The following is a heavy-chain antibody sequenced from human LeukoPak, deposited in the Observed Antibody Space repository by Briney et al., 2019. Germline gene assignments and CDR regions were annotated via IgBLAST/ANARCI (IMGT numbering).Heavy chain of an antibody. D-gene: IGHD5-12*01. V-gene: IGHV3-21*01. CDR1: GFTFSSYS. CDR2: ISSSSSYI. J-gene: IGHJ4*02. CDR3: ARGGGTGYSGYDPFDY. Sequence: PGGSLRLSCAASGFTFSSYSMNWVRQAPGKGLEWVSSISSSSSYIYYADSVKGRFTISRDNAKNSLYLQMNSLRAEDTAVYYCARGGGTGYSGYDPFDYWGQGTLVTVSS.